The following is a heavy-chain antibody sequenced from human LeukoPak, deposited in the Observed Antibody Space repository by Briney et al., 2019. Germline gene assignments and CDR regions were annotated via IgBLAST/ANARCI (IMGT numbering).Heavy chain of an antibody. V-gene: IGHV3-48*04. D-gene: IGHD2-2*01. J-gene: IGHJ6*03. CDR3: ARHHEDIVVVPAPDYYYMDV. CDR1: GFTFNYYS. CDR2: ITSSSATI. Sequence: GGSLRLSCAASGFTFNYYSMNWFRQAPGKGLEWISYITSSSATIYYADSVRGRFTVSRDNAKDSLYLQMNSLRAEDTAVYYCARHHEDIVVVPAPDYYYMDVWGKGTTVTVSS.